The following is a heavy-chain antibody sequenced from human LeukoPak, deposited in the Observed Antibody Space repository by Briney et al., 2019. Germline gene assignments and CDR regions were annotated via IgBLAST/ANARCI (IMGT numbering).Heavy chain of an antibody. Sequence: ASVKVSCKASGYTFTNYYMHWVRQAPGQGLEWMGVIYPSGGATRYAQKFQGRVTMTRDTSTSTVYIQLSSLRSEDTAVHYCARGQIFETMDVWGQGTTVTVS. CDR2: IYPSGGAT. CDR3: ARGQIFETMDV. CDR1: GYTFTNYY. J-gene: IGHJ6*02. V-gene: IGHV1-46*01. D-gene: IGHD3-3*01.